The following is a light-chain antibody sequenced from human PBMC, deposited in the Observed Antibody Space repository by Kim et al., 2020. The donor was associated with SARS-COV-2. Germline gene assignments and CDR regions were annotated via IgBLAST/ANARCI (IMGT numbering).Light chain of an antibody. V-gene: IGKV1-39*01. Sequence: SATVGDKVTITCRASQSISSYLKWYQQKPGEAPKLLIYAASSLQSGVPSRFSGSGSGTDFTLTISSLQPEDFATYYCQQSYSTPYTFGQETKLEI. CDR3: QQSYSTPYT. J-gene: IGKJ2*01. CDR1: QSISSY. CDR2: AAS.